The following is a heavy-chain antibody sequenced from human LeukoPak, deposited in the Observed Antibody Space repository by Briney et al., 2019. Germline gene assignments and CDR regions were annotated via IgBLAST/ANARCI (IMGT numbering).Heavy chain of an antibody. Sequence: GGSLRLSCAASGFSFTSYWMSWVRQAPGKGLEWVASIKEDGSEKYYADSVKGRFTISRDNAKSSLYLQVNSPRVEDTAVYYCARGGFTRFDSWGQGTLVTVSS. J-gene: IGHJ4*02. D-gene: IGHD3-16*01. CDR3: ARGGFTRFDS. CDR1: GFSFTSYW. CDR2: IKEDGSEK. V-gene: IGHV3-7*03.